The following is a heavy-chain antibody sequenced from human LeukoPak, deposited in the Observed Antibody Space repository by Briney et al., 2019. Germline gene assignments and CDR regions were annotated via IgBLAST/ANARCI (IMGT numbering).Heavy chain of an antibody. CDR3: AKQSGYSGSYYAFDF. CDR1: GFMFSSYA. Sequence: GGSLRLSCAASGFMFSSYAMTWVRQAPGKGLEWVSTISASSASTYFADSVKGRFTISRDNSKKTLYLQMNSLRVEDTAVYYCAKQSGYSGSYYAFDFWGQGTLVTVSS. J-gene: IGHJ4*02. D-gene: IGHD1-26*01. CDR2: ISASSAST. V-gene: IGHV3-23*01.